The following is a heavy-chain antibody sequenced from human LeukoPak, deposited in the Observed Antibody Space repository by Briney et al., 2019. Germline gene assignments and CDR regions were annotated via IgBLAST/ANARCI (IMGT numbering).Heavy chain of an antibody. Sequence: ASVKVSCKASGGTFSSYAISWVRQAPGQGLEWMGRIIPIFGTANYAQKFQGRVTITTDESTSTAYMELSSLRSEDTAVYYCARPPDYYGSGSLDYWGREPWSPSPQ. J-gene: IGHJ4*02. CDR2: IIPIFGTA. V-gene: IGHV1-69*05. CDR1: GGTFSSYA. D-gene: IGHD3-10*01. CDR3: ARPPDYYGSGSLDY.